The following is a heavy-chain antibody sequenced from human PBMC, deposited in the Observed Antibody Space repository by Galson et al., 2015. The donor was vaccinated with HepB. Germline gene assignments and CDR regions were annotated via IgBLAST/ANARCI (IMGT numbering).Heavy chain of an antibody. V-gene: IGHV3-53*01. CDR3: ARIVEWELRSPFFDY. Sequence: SLRLSGAASGFTVSSNYMSWVRQAPGKGLEWGSVIYSGGSTYYADSVKGRFTISRDNSKNTLYLQMNSLRAEDAAVYYCARIVEWELRSPFFDYWGQGTLVTVSS. J-gene: IGHJ4*02. CDR1: GFTVSSNY. CDR2: IYSGGST. D-gene: IGHD1-26*01.